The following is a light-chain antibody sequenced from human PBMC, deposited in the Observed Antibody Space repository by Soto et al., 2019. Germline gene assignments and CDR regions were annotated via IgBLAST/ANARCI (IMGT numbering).Light chain of an antibody. J-gene: IGKJ2*01. CDR1: QGIRND. V-gene: IGKV1-6*01. CDR3: LQHYVYPYT. Sequence: AIQMTQSPSSLSASVGDRVTITCRASQGIRNDLGWFQQKLGKAPKLLMYAASSPQSGVPSRFSGSGSGTDFTPTFSSLQPEDVATYYCLQHYVYPYTFGQGTKLEIK. CDR2: AAS.